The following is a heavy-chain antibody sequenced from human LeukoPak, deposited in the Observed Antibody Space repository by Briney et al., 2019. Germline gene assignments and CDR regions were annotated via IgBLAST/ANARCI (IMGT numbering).Heavy chain of an antibody. J-gene: IGHJ4*02. CDR1: GCTFSNYA. Sequence: PGGSLRLSCAASGCTFSNYAMSWVRQAPGKGLEWVSAVSGSGTGTHYADSVRGRFTISRDNSKNTLYLEMTNLRVDDTAVYYCAKGLSSGRMYYFDHWGQGTLVTVSS. CDR3: AKGLSSGRMYYFDH. D-gene: IGHD3-22*01. V-gene: IGHV3-23*01. CDR2: VSGSGTGT.